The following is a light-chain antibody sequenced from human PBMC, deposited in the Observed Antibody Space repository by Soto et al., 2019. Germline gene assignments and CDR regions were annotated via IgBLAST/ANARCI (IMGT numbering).Light chain of an antibody. V-gene: IGLV2-14*01. Sequence: QSALTQPASVSGSPGQSITISCAGTSSDVGCYAYVSWYQQHPGKAPNLIIYDVYNRPSGVSIRFSGSKSGNTASLTIFGLQAEDEADYYCTSYTSTSTPYVFGGGTKVTVL. CDR3: TSYTSTSTPYV. CDR2: DVY. J-gene: IGLJ1*01. CDR1: SSDVGCYAY.